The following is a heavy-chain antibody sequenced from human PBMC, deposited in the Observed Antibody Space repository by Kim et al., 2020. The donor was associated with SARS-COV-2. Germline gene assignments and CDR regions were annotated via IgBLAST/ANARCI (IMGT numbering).Heavy chain of an antibody. D-gene: IGHD4-4*01. CDR1: GFTFSSYG. J-gene: IGHJ5*02. CDR3: AKDRETTVTTFWFDP. CDR2: ISYDGSNK. V-gene: IGHV3-30*18. Sequence: GGSLRLSCAASGFTFSSYGMHWVRQAPGKGLEWVAVISYDGSNKYYADSVKGRFTISRDNSKNTLYLQMNSLRAEDTAVYYCAKDRETTVTTFWFDPWGQGTLVTVSS.